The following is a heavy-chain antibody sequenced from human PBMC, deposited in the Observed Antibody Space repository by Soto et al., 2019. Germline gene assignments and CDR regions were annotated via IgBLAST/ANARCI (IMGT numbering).Heavy chain of an antibody. D-gene: IGHD1-26*01. V-gene: IGHV5-51*01. CDR1: GYSFTSYW. J-gene: IGHJ6*02. CDR3: ARWVGATTHYYYGMDV. CDR2: IYPGDSDT. Sequence: HGESLKISCKGSGYSFTSYWIGWVRQMPGKGLEWMGIIYPGDSDTRYSPSFQGQVTISADKSISTAYLQWSSLKASDTAMYYCARWVGATTHYYYGMDVWGQGTTVTVSS.